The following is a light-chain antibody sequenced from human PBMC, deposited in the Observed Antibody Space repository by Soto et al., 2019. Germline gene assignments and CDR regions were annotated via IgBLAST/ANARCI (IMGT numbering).Light chain of an antibody. CDR2: EVS. J-gene: IGLJ2*01. CDR1: SSDVGGYNY. V-gene: IGLV2-14*01. CDR3: SSSTINNTVL. Sequence: QSVLTQPASMSGSPGQSITISWTGTSSDVGGYNYVSWYQRHPGKAPKLMIYEVSNRPSGVSNRFSGSKSGNTASLTISGLQAEDEADYYCSSSTINNTVLFGGGTKVTAL.